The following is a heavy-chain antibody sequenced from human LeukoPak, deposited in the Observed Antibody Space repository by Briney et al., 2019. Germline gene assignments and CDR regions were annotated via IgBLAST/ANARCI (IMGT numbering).Heavy chain of an antibody. CDR2: INPNRGTT. CDR1: GYTFTSHD. Sequence: ASVKVSCTASGYTFTSHDTSWVRHATGQGLEWMGRINPNRGTTGYAQNFQGRVTFTTHTSISTAYMELSSLRSEDTAVYYCARGGPTGTGIHDYDSSGYFSDYWGQGTLVTVSS. J-gene: IGHJ4*02. CDR3: ARGGPTGTGIHDYDSSGYFSDY. V-gene: IGHV1-8*03. D-gene: IGHD3-22*01.